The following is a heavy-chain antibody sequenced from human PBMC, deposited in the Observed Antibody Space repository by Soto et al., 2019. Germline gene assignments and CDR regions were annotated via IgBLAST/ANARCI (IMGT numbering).Heavy chain of an antibody. V-gene: IGHV1-2*02. Sequence: ASVKVSCKASGYPFTGPYIYWVRQAPGQGLEWMGWINPSSGGTEFAEKFQGRVTVTRGTSIRTVFLELNSLTSDDTGVYFCARDFRTYSHGVDVWCQGTAVTVSS. J-gene: IGHJ6*02. CDR1: GYPFTGPY. CDR3: ARDFRTYSHGVDV. D-gene: IGHD4-4*01. CDR2: INPSSGGT.